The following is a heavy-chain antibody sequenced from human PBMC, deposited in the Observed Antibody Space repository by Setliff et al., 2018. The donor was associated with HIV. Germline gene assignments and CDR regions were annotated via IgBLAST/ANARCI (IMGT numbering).Heavy chain of an antibody. Sequence: SETLSLTCAVYGGSFSGYHWSWIRQPPGKGLEWIGEINHTGSSNYNPSLKSRVIILLDPSKNQFSLRLSSVTAADTAVYYCARLIGRYGVVVRPNGHSFDVWGQGTMVTVSS. CDR1: GGSFSGYH. CDR2: INHTGSS. D-gene: IGHD3-3*01. V-gene: IGHV4-34*01. J-gene: IGHJ3*01. CDR3: ARLIGRYGVVVRPNGHSFDV.